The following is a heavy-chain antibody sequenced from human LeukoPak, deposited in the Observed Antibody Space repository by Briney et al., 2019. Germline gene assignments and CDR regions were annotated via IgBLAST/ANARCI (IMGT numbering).Heavy chain of an antibody. D-gene: IGHD5-18*01. CDR1: GFTFSSYA. Sequence: PGGSLRLSCAASGFTFSSYAMSWVRQAPGKGLEWVSAISGSGGSTYYADSVKGRFTISRDNSKNTLYLQMNSLRAEDTAVYYCARGPRGSSYGPPDYWGQGTLVTVSS. CDR2: ISGSGGST. CDR3: ARGPRGSSYGPPDY. V-gene: IGHV3-23*01. J-gene: IGHJ4*02.